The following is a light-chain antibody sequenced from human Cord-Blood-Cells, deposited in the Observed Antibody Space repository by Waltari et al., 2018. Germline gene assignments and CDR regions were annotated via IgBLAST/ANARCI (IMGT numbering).Light chain of an antibody. Sequence: QSALTQPPSASGSPGQSVTISCTGTSSDVGGYNYVSWYQQHPGKAPKLMIYEVSKRPSGVPGRVSGSKSGNTASLTVSGLQAEDEAEYYCSSYAGSNNVVFGGGTKLTVL. J-gene: IGLJ2*01. CDR2: EVS. CDR3: SSYAGSNNVV. CDR1: SSDVGGYNY. V-gene: IGLV2-8*01.